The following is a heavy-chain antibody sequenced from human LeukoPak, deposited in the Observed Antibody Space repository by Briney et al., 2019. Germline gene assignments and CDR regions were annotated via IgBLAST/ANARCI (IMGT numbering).Heavy chain of an antibody. CDR3: ARLLAGSGYARDAFDI. J-gene: IGHJ3*02. V-gene: IGHV3-30*04. CDR2: MSYVGSNK. CDR1: GFNFSSWA. Sequence: GTSLRLSCAASGFNFSSWAMHWVRQAPGKGLEWVAVMSYVGSNKYYADSVKGRFTISRDNSKNTLYLQMNSLRAEDTAVYYCARLLAGSGYARDAFDIWGQGTMVTVSS. D-gene: IGHD3-22*01.